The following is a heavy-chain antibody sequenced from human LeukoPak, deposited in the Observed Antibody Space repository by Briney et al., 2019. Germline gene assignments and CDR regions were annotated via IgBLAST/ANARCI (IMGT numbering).Heavy chain of an antibody. D-gene: IGHD6-6*01. J-gene: IGHJ4*02. CDR2: IYYSGST. Sequence: PSETLSLTCTVSGGSISSYYWSWIRQPPGKGLEWIGYIYYSGSTNYNPSLKSRVTISVDTSKNQFSLKLSSVTAADTAVYYCARVRRSSSSPTFDYWGQGTLVTVSS. CDR1: GGSISSYY. CDR3: ARVRRSSSSPTFDY. V-gene: IGHV4-59*08.